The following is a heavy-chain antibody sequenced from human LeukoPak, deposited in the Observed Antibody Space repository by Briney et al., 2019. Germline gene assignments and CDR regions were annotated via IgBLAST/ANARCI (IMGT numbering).Heavy chain of an antibody. J-gene: IGHJ4*02. CDR3: AKGGGTGYSSSWYSN. V-gene: IGHV3-30*18. Sequence: PGGSLRLSCAASGFTFSTYGMHWVRQAPGKGLEWVAVISFDANNKFYADSVKGRFTISRDNSKNTLYLQMNSLRPEDTAVYYCAKGGGTGYSSSWYSNWGQGTLVTVSS. CDR2: ISFDANNK. D-gene: IGHD6-13*01. CDR1: GFTFSTYG.